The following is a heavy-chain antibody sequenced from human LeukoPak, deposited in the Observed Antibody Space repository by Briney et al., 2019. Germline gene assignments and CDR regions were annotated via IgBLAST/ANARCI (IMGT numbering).Heavy chain of an antibody. V-gene: IGHV4-59*01. CDR2: IHYSGST. CDR1: GGSISNYY. Sequence: SETLSLTCTVSGGSISNYYWSWIRQPPGKGLEWIGYIHYSGSTNYNPSLKSRVTISVDTSKNQFSLKLTSVTAADTAVYYCARTSLADYWGQGTLVTVSS. J-gene: IGHJ4*02. CDR3: ARTSLADY.